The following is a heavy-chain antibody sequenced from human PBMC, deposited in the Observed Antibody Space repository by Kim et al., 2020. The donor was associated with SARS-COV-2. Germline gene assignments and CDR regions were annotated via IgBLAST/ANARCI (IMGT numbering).Heavy chain of an antibody. CDR1: GYTFTGYY. V-gene: IGHV1-2*04. CDR3: ARTLIGVAGTYYYYGMDV. CDR2: INPNSGGT. J-gene: IGHJ6*02. Sequence: ASVKVSCKASGYTFTGYYMHWVRQAPGQGLEWMGWINPNSGGTNYAQKFQGWVTMTRDTSISTAYMELSRLRSDDTAVYYCARTLIGVAGTYYYYGMDVWGQGTTVTVSS. D-gene: IGHD6-19*01.